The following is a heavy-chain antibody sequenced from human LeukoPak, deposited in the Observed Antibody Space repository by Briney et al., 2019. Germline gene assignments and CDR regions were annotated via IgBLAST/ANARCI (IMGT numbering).Heavy chain of an antibody. CDR3: ARVHATGYFSLDLGY. Sequence: ASVKVSCKASGYTFTGYSMDWVRQAPGQGLDWMGWINPNTGGTKYAQKFQGRVTMTRDTSIGTAYMELSTVTSDDTAVYFCARVHATGYFSLDLGYWGQGTLVTVSS. CDR1: GYTFTGYS. J-gene: IGHJ4*02. CDR2: INPNTGGT. D-gene: IGHD3-9*01. V-gene: IGHV1-2*02.